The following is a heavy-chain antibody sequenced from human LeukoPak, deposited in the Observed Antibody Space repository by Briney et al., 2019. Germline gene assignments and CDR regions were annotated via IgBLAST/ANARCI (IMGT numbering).Heavy chain of an antibody. V-gene: IGHV3-30*18. D-gene: IGHD4-23*01. CDR1: GFIFSSYG. CDR2: ISYDDSET. J-gene: IGHJ5*02. Sequence: GRSLRLSCAASGFIFSSYGMHWGRQAPGQGLEWVAVISYDDSETYYADSVKGRFTISRDNSKNTLYLQMNSLRGDDTAVYYCAKSHGCIPWFDPWGQGTLVTVSS. CDR3: AKSHGCIPWFDP.